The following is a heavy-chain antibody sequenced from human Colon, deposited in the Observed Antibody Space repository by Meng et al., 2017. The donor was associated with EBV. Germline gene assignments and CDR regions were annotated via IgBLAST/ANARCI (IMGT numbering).Heavy chain of an antibody. Sequence: QVQLQESGPGLGKPSQTLSLPCTVSGGSISSGGYYWSWIRQHPGKGLEWIGYIHSSGSTYYNPSLRSRLTISVDTSKNQFSLKLSSVTAADTAVYYCGRPHLISVAGHFDYWGQGTLVTVSS. CDR3: GRPHLISVAGHFDY. V-gene: IGHV4-31*03. CDR1: GGSISSGGYY. CDR2: IHSSGST. D-gene: IGHD6-19*01. J-gene: IGHJ4*02.